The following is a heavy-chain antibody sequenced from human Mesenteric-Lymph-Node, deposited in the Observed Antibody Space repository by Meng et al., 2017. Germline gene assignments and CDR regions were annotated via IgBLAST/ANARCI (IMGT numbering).Heavy chain of an antibody. J-gene: IGHJ4*02. CDR3: ARGNGWRFDY. CDR1: GYTFTSYA. CDR2: INAGNGNT. D-gene: IGHD6-19*01. V-gene: IGHV1-3*01. Sequence: QGQLVQSGAEVKKPGASVKVSCKASGYTFTSYAMHWVRQAPGQRLEWMGWINAGNGNTKYSQKFQGRVTIARDTSASTAYMELSSLKADDTAVYYCARGNGWRFDYWGQGTLVTVSS.